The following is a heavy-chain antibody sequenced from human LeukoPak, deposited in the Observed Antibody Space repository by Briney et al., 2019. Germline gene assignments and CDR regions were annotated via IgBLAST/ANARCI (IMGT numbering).Heavy chain of an antibody. CDR1: GFTFSSYA. V-gene: IGHV3-48*04. Sequence: PGGSLRLSCAASGFTFSSYAMSWARQAPGKGLEWVSYISSSGSTIYYADSVKGRFTISRDNAKNSLYLQMNSLRAEDTAVYYCARDYRQSVPAALFDYWGQGTLVTVSS. D-gene: IGHD2-2*01. J-gene: IGHJ4*02. CDR2: ISSSGSTI. CDR3: ARDYRQSVPAALFDY.